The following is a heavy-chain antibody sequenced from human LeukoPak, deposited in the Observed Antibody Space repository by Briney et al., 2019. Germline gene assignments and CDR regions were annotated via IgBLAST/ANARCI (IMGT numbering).Heavy chain of an antibody. V-gene: IGHV3-48*03. D-gene: IGHD3-22*01. CDR1: GFTFSSYE. J-gene: IGHJ5*02. Sequence: GGSLRLSCAASGFTFSSYEMNWVRQAPGKGLEWVSYISSSGSTIYYADSVKGRFTISRDNSKNTLYLQMNSLRAEDTAVYYCARENYYDSSGYNWFDPWGQGTLVTVSS. CDR2: ISSSGSTI. CDR3: ARENYYDSSGYNWFDP.